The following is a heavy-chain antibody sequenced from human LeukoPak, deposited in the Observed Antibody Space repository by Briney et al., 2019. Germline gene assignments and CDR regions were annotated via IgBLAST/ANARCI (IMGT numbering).Heavy chain of an antibody. V-gene: IGHV4-39*02. J-gene: IGHJ4*02. D-gene: IGHD4-17*01. CDR1: GDSITSSSSC. CDR2: IYYSGLT. CDR3: ASGTFDDYGDYDRGDYFDH. Sequence: PSETLSLTCTVSGDSITSSSSCWGWVRQPPGKGPEWIGSIYYSGLTYDNPSLKSRVSISVDPAKNHFSLKVTSVTAADTAVYYCASGTFDDYGDYDRGDYFDHWGQGTLVTVSS.